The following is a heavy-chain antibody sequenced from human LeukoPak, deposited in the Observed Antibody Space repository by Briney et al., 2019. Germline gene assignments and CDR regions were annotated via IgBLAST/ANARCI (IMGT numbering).Heavy chain of an antibody. CDR2: ISGYNGNT. J-gene: IGHJ4*02. D-gene: IGHD6-13*01. CDR3: ARDSPYSSSSLGFDY. V-gene: IGHV1-18*01. CDR1: GYKFTSYG. Sequence: ASVKVSCKASGYKFTSYGVSWVRQAPGQGLEWMGWISGYNGNTNFAQKFQGRVTMTTDTSTSTAYMELMSLRSDDTAVYYCARDSPYSSSSLGFDYWGQGTLVTVSS.